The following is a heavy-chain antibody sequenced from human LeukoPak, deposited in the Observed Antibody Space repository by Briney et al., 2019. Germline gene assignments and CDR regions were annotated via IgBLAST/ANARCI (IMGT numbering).Heavy chain of an antibody. D-gene: IGHD3-10*01. CDR3: ARRHHDSGRGGYYNYYMDV. J-gene: IGHJ6*03. CDR2: ISGSGGST. CDR1: GFTFSSYG. Sequence: PGGSLRLSCAASGFTFSSYGMHWVRQAPGKGLEWVSAISGSGGSTYYADSVKGRFTISRDNSKNTLYLQMNSLRAEDTAVYYCARRHHDSGRGGYYNYYMDVWGTGTTVTVSS. V-gene: IGHV3-23*01.